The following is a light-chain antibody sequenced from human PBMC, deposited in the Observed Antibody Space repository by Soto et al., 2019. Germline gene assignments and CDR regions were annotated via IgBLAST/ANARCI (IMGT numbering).Light chain of an antibody. CDR1: QSVSSSY. CDR2: GAS. V-gene: IGKV3-20*01. J-gene: IGKJ1*01. Sequence: ETVLTQSPGTLSLSPGERATLSCRASQSVSSSYLAWYQQKPGQPPRLLIYGASSRATGIPVRFSGSGSGTDLTLTISRLEPEDVAVYYCQHYGSSPPSWTFGQGIKVEIK. CDR3: QHYGSSPPSWT.